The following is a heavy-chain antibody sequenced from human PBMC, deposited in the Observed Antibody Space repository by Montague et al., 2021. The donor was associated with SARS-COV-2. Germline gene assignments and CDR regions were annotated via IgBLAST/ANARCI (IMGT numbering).Heavy chain of an antibody. D-gene: IGHD2-15*01. Sequence: SETLSLTCTVSGGSISSSNYYWGWIRQPPGKGLEWNGNMYYSGSTYYNPSLKSRVTISIGTSKNQFCLNLSSVTAADTAVYYCARDDIVLQGGTKGLDVWGLGTPVTVSS. CDR2: MYYSGST. CDR3: ARDDIVLQGGTKGLDV. J-gene: IGHJ6*02. V-gene: IGHV4-39*07. CDR1: GGSISSSNYY.